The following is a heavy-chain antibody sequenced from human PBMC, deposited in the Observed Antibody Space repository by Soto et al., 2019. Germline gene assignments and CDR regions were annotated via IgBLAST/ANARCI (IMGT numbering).Heavy chain of an antibody. V-gene: IGHV3-9*01. CDR2: ISWNSGSI. CDR1: GFTFDDYA. Sequence: GGSLRLSCAASGFTFDDYAMHWVRQAPGKGLEWVSGISWNSGSIGYADSVKGRFTISRDNAKNSLYLQMNSLRAEDTALYYCAKEGDPKYSSGWFDYWGQGTLVTVSS. CDR3: AKEGDPKYSSGWFDY. D-gene: IGHD6-19*01. J-gene: IGHJ4*02.